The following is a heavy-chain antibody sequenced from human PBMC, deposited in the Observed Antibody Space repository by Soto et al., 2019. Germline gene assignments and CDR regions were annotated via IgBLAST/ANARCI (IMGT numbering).Heavy chain of an antibody. Sequence: QIHLVQSGAEVKKPGASVKVSCKGSGYGFTTYGITWVRQAPGQGLEWMAWISAHNGNTNYAQKLQGRVTVTRDTSTSTAYMVLRSRISDDTAVYYCARGRYGDYWGQGALVTVSS. J-gene: IGHJ4*02. CDR2: ISAHNGNT. V-gene: IGHV1-18*01. CDR1: GYGFTTYG. CDR3: ARGRYGDY. D-gene: IGHD1-1*01.